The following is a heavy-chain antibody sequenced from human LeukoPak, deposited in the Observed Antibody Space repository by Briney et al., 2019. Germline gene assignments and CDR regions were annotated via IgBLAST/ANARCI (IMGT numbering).Heavy chain of an antibody. CDR1: GFTFSDYS. CDR2: IRNKAYGGTA. V-gene: IGHV3-49*04. CDR3: TREVGGIAAV. J-gene: IGHJ4*02. Sequence: GGSLRLSCAASGFTFSDYSMNWVRQAPGKGLEWVTFIRNKAYGGTAEYAASVKGRFTISRDDSKSIAYLQMNSLKTEDTAVYYCTREVGGIAAVWGQGTLVTVSS. D-gene: IGHD6-13*01.